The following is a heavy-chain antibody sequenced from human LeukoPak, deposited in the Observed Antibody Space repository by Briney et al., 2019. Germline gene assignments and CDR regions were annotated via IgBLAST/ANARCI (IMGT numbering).Heavy chain of an antibody. J-gene: IGHJ3*02. CDR1: GFTFSSYS. V-gene: IGHV3-21*01. CDR2: ISSSSSYI. D-gene: IGHD6-19*01. Sequence: GGSLRLSCAASGFTFSSYSMNWVRQAPGKGLEWVSSISSSSSYIYYADSVKGRFTISRDNAKNSLFLQMSSLRAEDTAVYYCAREMYAGWYFAFDIWGQGTMVTVSS. CDR3: AREMYAGWYFAFDI.